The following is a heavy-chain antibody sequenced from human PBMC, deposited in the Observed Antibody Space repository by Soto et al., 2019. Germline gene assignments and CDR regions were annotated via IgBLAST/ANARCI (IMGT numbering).Heavy chain of an antibody. Sequence: GGSLRLSCAASGFSFNNAWMNWIRQVPGEGLEWVGRIKSKSDGESTEYAAPVKGRFTISRDDSKNTVYLQMNSLKTEDTGVYYCALITSDYWGQGTLVTVSS. CDR2: IKSKSDGEST. J-gene: IGHJ4*02. CDR3: ALITSDY. CDR1: GFSFNNAW. V-gene: IGHV3-15*07.